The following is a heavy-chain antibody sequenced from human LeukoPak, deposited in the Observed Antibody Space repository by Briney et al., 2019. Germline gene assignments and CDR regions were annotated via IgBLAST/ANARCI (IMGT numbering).Heavy chain of an antibody. J-gene: IGHJ4*02. CDR2: ISAYNGNT. CDR1: GGTFSNYA. V-gene: IGHV1-18*01. CDR3: ARIKLRWELPEDLDY. Sequence: ASVKVSCKGSGGTFSNYAISWVRQAPGQGLERMGWISAYNGNTNYAQKLQGRVTMTTDTSTSTAYMELRSLRSDDTAVYYCARIKLRWELPEDLDYWGQGTLVTVSS. D-gene: IGHD1-26*01.